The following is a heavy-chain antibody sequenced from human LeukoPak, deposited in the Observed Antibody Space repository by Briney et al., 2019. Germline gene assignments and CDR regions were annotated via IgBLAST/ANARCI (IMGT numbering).Heavy chain of an antibody. J-gene: IGHJ4*02. CDR1: GGSISSSSYY. CDR3: ASPTVVSGSSVDY. Sequence: SETLSLTCTVSGGSISSSSYYWGWIRQPPGKGLEWIGSIYYSGSTYYNPSLKSRVTISVDTSKNQFSLKLSSVTAAGTAVYYCASPTVVSGSSVDYWGQGTLVTVSS. CDR2: IYYSGST. V-gene: IGHV4-39*07. D-gene: IGHD4-23*01.